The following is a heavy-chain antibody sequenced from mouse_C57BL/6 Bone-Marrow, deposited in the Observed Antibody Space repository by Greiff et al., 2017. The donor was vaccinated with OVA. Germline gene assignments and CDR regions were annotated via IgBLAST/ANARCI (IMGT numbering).Heavy chain of an antibody. J-gene: IGHJ2*01. Sequence: QVHVKQSGAELVRPGTSVKVSCKASGYAFTNYLIEWVKQRPGQGLEWIGVINPGSGGTNYNEKFKGKATLTADKSSSTAYMQLSSLTSEDSAVYFCARGEYDYDTYYFDYWGQGTTLTVS. CDR1: GYAFTNYL. CDR2: INPGSGGT. V-gene: IGHV1-54*01. D-gene: IGHD2-4*01. CDR3: ARGEYDYDTYYFDY.